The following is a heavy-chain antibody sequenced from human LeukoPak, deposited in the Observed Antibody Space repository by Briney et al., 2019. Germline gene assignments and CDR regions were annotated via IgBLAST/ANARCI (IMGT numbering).Heavy chain of an antibody. CDR3: TRSIKRDSAH. V-gene: IGHV3-48*03. Sequence: GGSLRLSCAASGFTFRSYEMNWVRQAPGKGLDWVSYISSNGASVYYADSVKGRFTVSRDNSKNSLYLQMNSLRAEDAAVYYCTRSIKRDSAHWGQGTLVTVSS. J-gene: IGHJ4*02. CDR2: ISSNGASV. CDR1: GFTFRSYE.